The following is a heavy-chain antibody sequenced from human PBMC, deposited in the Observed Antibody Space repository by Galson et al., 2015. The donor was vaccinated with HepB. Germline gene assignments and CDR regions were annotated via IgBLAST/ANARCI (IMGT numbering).Heavy chain of an antibody. CDR1: GFTFSSYG. D-gene: IGHD3-22*01. J-gene: IGHJ4*02. Sequence: SLRLSCAASGFTFSSYGMHWVRQAPGKGLEWVAVISYDGSNKYYADSVKGRFTISRDNSKNTLYLQMNSLRAEDTAVYYCAKERGYYDSSGYYAYWGQGTLVTVSS. CDR3: AKERGYYDSSGYYAY. V-gene: IGHV3-30*18. CDR2: ISYDGSNK.